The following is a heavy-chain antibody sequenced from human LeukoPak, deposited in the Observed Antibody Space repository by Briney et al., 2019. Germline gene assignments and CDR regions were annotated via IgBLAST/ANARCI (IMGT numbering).Heavy chain of an antibody. CDR3: AKGAGYYYYYMDV. J-gene: IGHJ6*03. Sequence: QPGGSLRLSCAASGFTFSSYAISWVRQAPGKGLECVSAISGSGGSTYYADSVKGRFTISRDNSKNTLYLQMNSLRAEDTAVYYCAKGAGYYYYYMDVWGKGTTVTVSS. V-gene: IGHV3-23*01. CDR1: GFTFSSYA. D-gene: IGHD1-14*01. CDR2: ISGSGGST.